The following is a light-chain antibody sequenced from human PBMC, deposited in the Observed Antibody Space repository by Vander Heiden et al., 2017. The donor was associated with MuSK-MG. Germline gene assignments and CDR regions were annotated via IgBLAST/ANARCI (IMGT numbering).Light chain of an antibody. Sequence: EIVLTQSPATLSLSPGEGATLSCGASQSVSSSYLAWYQQKPGLAPRLLIYGASRRASGVPDRFSGSGYGTDFTLTISRREPEDFAVYYCQHYGRSPPITFGQGTRLXIK. CDR3: QHYGRSPPIT. CDR2: GAS. J-gene: IGKJ5*01. V-gene: IGKV3D-20*01. CDR1: QSVSSSY.